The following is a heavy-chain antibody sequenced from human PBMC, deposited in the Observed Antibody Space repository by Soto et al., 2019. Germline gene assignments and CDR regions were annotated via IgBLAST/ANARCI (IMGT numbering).Heavy chain of an antibody. V-gene: IGHV4-61*08. J-gene: IGHJ4*02. CDR1: GGSISSGGYS. CDR2: VYYTGST. D-gene: IGHD3-9*01. CDR3: AREMTGFHYYFNY. Sequence: SETLSLTCAVSGGSISSGGYSWSWIRQPPGKGLEWIGYVYYTGSTNYNPSLKSRVTISVDTSKNQFSLKMTSVTAADTAVYYCAREMTGFHYYFNYWGQGTLVTVSS.